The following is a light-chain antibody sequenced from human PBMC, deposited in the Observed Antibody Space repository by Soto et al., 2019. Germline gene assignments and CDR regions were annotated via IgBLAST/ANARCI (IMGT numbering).Light chain of an antibody. V-gene: IGKV3-20*01. CDR1: QSISDT. J-gene: IGKJ1*01. Sequence: VMTQSPATLSVSPVGRATLSCRASQSISDTLAWYQQKPGQAPRLLIHGASTRATGFPDRFTGSGSGTDFTLTINRVEPEDFAVYFCQQYAGSPRTFGQGTKVDI. CDR3: QQYAGSPRT. CDR2: GAS.